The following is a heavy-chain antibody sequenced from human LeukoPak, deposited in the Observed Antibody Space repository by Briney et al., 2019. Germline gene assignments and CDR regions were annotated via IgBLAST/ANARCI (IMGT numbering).Heavy chain of an antibody. CDR3: ARIAGIAAAGIYYYRMDV. Sequence: SGPTLVNPTQTLTLTCTFSGISLSTSGMCVSWIRQPPGKALEWLARIDWDDDKYYSTSLKTRLTISKDTSKNQVVLTMTNMDPVDTATYYCARIAGIAAAGIYYYRMDVWGQGTTVTVSS. V-gene: IGHV2-70*11. J-gene: IGHJ6*02. D-gene: IGHD6-13*01. CDR1: GISLSTSGMC. CDR2: IDWDDDK.